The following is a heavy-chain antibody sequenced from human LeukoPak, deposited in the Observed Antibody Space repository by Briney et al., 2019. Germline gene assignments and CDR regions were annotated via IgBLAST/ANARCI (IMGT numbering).Heavy chain of an antibody. D-gene: IGHD5-12*01. V-gene: IGHV3-48*01. CDR3: ARDHRYAFDN. CDR2: IGISSGNT. J-gene: IGHJ4*01. Sequence: GGSLRLSCAASGFNFIDYSMNWVRQAPGKGLEWISYIGISSGNTKYADSVKGRFTISRDKARNSLYLQMNSLRVGDTAVYYCARDHRYAFDNWGHGTLVTVSS. CDR1: GFNFIDYS.